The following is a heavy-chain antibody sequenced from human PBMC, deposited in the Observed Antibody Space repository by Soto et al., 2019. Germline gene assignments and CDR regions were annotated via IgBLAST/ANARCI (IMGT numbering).Heavy chain of an antibody. Sequence: GGSLRLSCAASGFTFSDHYMDWVRQAPGKGLEWVARIKNNANSYAIEYAASVKGRFTISRDDSKNSLYLQMNSLRTEDTAIYHCVSVKMGHKPLKAFDAWGQVTMVTVS. CDR1: GFTFSDHY. V-gene: IGHV3-72*01. J-gene: IGHJ3*01. CDR2: IKNNANSYAI. CDR3: VSVKMGHKPLKAFDA. D-gene: IGHD2-8*01.